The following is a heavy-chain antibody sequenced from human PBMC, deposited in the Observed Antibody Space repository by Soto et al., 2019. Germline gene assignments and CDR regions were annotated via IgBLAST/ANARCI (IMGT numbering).Heavy chain of an antibody. CDR3: TRAIL. J-gene: IGHJ4*02. D-gene: IGHD3-9*01. V-gene: IGHV3-7*01. CDR2: IDRDESAK. Sequence: GSLRLSCAASGFTFSSDWMSWVRLAPGKGLEWVANIDRDESAKNYVDSVKGRFTISRDNAKSSLYLQMNNLRADDTAVYYCTRAILCGQGILVTVSS. CDR1: GFTFSSDW.